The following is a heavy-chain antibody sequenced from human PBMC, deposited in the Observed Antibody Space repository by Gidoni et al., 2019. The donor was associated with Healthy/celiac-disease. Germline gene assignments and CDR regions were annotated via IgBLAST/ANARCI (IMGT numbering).Heavy chain of an antibody. D-gene: IGHD1-26*01. CDR3: ARDGRWVGRGFDY. CDR2: IYHSGST. V-gene: IGHV4-30-2*01. CDR1: GGSISSGGYS. Sequence: QLQLQESGSGLVKPSPTLSLTCAVSGGSISSGGYSWSWIRQPPGKGLEWIGYIYHSGSTYYNPSLKSRVTISVDRSKNQFSLKLSSVTAADTAVYYCARDGRWVGRGFDYWGQGTLVTVSS. J-gene: IGHJ4*02.